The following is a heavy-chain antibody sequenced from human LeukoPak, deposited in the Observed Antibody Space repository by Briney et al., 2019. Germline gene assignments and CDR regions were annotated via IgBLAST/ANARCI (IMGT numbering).Heavy chain of an antibody. D-gene: IGHD6-13*01. V-gene: IGHV4-31*03. Sequence: PSETLSLTCTVSGGSISSGGYHWSWIRQHPGKGLEWIGYIYYSGSTYYNPSLKSRVTISVDTSKNQFSLKLSSVTAADTAVYYCARVSSSWQTIDYWGQGTLVTVSS. CDR3: ARVSSSWQTIDY. J-gene: IGHJ4*02. CDR1: GGSISSGGYH. CDR2: IYYSGST.